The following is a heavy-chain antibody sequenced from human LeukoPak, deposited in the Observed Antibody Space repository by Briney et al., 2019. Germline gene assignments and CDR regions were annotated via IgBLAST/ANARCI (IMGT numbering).Heavy chain of an antibody. Sequence: SETLSLTCTVSGGSISSYYRSWIRQPPGKGLEWIGYIYYSGSTNYNPSLKSRVTISVDTSKNQFSLQLNSVTPEDTAVYYCARGGLELVVRGNWFDPWGQGTLVTVSS. D-gene: IGHD1-7*01. CDR2: IYYSGST. V-gene: IGHV4-59*12. CDR1: GGSISSYY. J-gene: IGHJ5*02. CDR3: ARGGLELVVRGNWFDP.